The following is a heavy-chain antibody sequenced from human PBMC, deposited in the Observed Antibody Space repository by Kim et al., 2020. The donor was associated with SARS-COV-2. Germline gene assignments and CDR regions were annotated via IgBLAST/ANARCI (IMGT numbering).Heavy chain of an antibody. D-gene: IGHD3-3*01. V-gene: IGHV1-18*01. Sequence: NGNTKYAQKSQGRVTMTTDTSTNTAYIELRSLRSDDTAVYYCTRGFCPNYWGQGTLVIVSS. CDR2: NGNT. CDR3: TRGFCPNY. J-gene: IGHJ4*02.